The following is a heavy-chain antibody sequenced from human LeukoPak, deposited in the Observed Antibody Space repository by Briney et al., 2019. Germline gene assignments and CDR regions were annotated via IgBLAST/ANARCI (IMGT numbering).Heavy chain of an antibody. CDR3: TRDPTYYYYYYMDV. CDR2: IKGKTDGGTT. V-gene: IGHV3-15*01. Sequence: TGGSLRLSCEASGFTFSRYWMHWVRQAPGKGLVWVGRIKGKTDGGTTDYAAPVKDKFTISRDDSKNTLYLQMNSLKTEDTAVYFCTRDPTYYYYYYMDVWGKGTTVTISS. J-gene: IGHJ6*03. CDR1: GFTFSRYW.